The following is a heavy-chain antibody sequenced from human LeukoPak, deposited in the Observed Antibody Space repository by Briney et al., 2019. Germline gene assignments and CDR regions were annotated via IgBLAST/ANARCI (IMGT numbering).Heavy chain of an antibody. Sequence: AGGSLRLSCAASGFTFSNYGMHWVRQAPGKGLKWVTFIRYDGSNKYYVDSVKDRFTISRDNSKNTLYLQMNSLRAEDTAVYYCAKIMGSAWAFDYWGQGTLVTVSS. CDR2: IRYDGSNK. V-gene: IGHV3-30*02. D-gene: IGHD6-19*01. CDR3: AKIMGSAWAFDY. CDR1: GFTFSNYG. J-gene: IGHJ4*02.